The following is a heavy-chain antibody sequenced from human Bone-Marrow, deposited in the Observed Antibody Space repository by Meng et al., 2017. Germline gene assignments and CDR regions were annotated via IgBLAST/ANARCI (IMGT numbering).Heavy chain of an antibody. J-gene: IGHJ4*02. CDR1: RFTFSNYA. CDR2: ISGSGDST. CDR3: AKDRGDGYSYGSVRFDY. Sequence: GESLKISCAASRFTFSNYAMNWVRQAPGKGLEWVSAISGSGDSTFYADSVKGRFTISRDNSKNTLYLQMNSLRAEDTAVYYCAKDRGDGYSYGSVRFDYWGQGTLVTVSS. D-gene: IGHD5-18*01. V-gene: IGHV3-23*01.